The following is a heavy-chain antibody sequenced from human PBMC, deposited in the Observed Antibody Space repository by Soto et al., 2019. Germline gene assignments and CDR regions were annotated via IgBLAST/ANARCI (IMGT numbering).Heavy chain of an antibody. CDR1: GFTFNNFG. V-gene: IGHV3-23*01. CDR2: ISAGGGST. Sequence: EVQLLESGGGLVQPGGSLRLSCAASGFTFNNFGMSWVRQAPGKGLEWVSVISAGGGSTYYADSLKGRIPISRDNSKNALYLQMNSLRADDTAIYYCAKMFNSNWSTFDYWGQGTLVTVSS. D-gene: IGHD6-13*01. J-gene: IGHJ4*02. CDR3: AKMFNSNWSTFDY.